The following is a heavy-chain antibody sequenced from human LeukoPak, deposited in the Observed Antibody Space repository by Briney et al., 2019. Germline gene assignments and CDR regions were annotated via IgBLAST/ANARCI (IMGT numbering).Heavy chain of an antibody. J-gene: IGHJ4*02. CDR3: ARDRMIVGAGFDY. Sequence: SQTLSLTCTVSGGSISSGSYYWSWIRQPAWKGLEWIGRIYPSGNTNYNPSLKSRVTISVDTSKNQFSLKLSSVTAADTAVYYCARDRMIVGAGFDYWGQGTLATVSS. CDR1: GGSISSGSYY. CDR2: IYPSGNT. D-gene: IGHD3-22*01. V-gene: IGHV4-61*02.